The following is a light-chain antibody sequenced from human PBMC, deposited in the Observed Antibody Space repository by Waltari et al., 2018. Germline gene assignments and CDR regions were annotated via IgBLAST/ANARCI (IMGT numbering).Light chain of an antibody. CDR1: SPNLGSNP. V-gene: IGLV1-44*01. CDR2: SNN. CDR3: AAWDDSLNGHWV. J-gene: IGLJ3*02. Sequence: QSVLTQPPSASGTPGQRVPTPCSATSPNLGSNPANWYQQLPGTAPKLLIYSNNQRPSGVPDRFSGSKSGTSASLAISGLQSEDEADYYCAAWDDSLNGHWVFGGGTKLTVL.